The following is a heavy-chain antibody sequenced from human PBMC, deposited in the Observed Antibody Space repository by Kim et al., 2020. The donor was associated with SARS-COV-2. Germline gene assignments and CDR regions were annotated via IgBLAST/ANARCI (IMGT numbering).Heavy chain of an antibody. V-gene: IGHV4-34*01. CDR1: GAPFSGYD. Sequence: SETLSLTCGVYGAPFSGYDWSWIRQPPGKGQELICEISPTGDMTYNPSLKSRVTISLEMSKAQFSLRLSSVTAADTAVYYCARVWDYWGQGILVTVSS. CDR3: ARVWDY. J-gene: IGHJ4*02. D-gene: IGHD3-16*01. CDR2: ISPTGDM.